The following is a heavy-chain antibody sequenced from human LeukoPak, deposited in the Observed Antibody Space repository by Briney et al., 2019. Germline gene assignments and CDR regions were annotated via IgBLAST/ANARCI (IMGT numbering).Heavy chain of an antibody. Sequence: GGSLRLSCAASGFTFSSYAMHWVRQAPGKGLEWVAVISYDGGNKYYADSVKGRFTISRDNSKNTLYLQMNSLRAEDTAVCYCARDRGPTTYSSTWFGDYWGQGTLVTVSS. CDR3: ARDRGPTTYSSTWFGDY. D-gene: IGHD6-13*01. J-gene: IGHJ4*02. V-gene: IGHV3-30-3*01. CDR1: GFTFSSYA. CDR2: ISYDGGNK.